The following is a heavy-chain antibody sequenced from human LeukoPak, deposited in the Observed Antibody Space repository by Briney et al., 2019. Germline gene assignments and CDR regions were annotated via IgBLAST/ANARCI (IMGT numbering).Heavy chain of an antibody. CDR2: INPNSGGI. CDR1: GYTFTGYY. Sequence: GASVKVSCKASGYTFTGYYMHWVRQAPGQGLEWMGWINPNSGGINYAQKFQGRVTMTRDTSTSTAYMELSRLRSDDTAVYYCARGDIVVVPAAMGAFDIWGQGTMVTVSS. D-gene: IGHD2-2*01. V-gene: IGHV1-2*02. J-gene: IGHJ3*02. CDR3: ARGDIVVVPAAMGAFDI.